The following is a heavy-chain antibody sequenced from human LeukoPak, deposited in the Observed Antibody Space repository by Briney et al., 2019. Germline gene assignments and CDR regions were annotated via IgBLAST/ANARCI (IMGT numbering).Heavy chain of an antibody. Sequence: PGGSLRLSCAASGFTFSSYAMSWVRQAPGKGLEWVSTVSGSGDSTWYADSVKGRFTISRDNSKSTLYLQMNSLRAEDTAVYYCAKSPYIAFHIDFDYWGQGTLVTVSP. V-gene: IGHV3-23*01. CDR2: VSGSGDST. D-gene: IGHD3-16*01. CDR1: GFTFSSYA. J-gene: IGHJ4*02. CDR3: AKSPYIAFHIDFDY.